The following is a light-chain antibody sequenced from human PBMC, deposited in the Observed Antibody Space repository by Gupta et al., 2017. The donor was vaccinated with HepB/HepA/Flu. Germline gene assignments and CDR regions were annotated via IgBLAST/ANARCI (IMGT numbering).Light chain of an antibody. CDR3: QQSYSTFT. CDR1: QSISSY. Sequence: DIQMTQSPSSLSASIGDRVTITCRASQSISSYLNWYQQKPGRAPNLLIYAASSLQSGVPSRFSGSGSGTDFTLTINSLQPEDFATYYCQQSYSTFTFGPGTKVDIK. CDR2: AAS. J-gene: IGKJ3*01. V-gene: IGKV1-39*01.